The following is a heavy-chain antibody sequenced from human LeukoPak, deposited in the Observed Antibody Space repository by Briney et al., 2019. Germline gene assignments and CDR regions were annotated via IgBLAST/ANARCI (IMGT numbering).Heavy chain of an antibody. CDR2: IYHSGST. V-gene: IGHV4-38-2*01. D-gene: IGHD3-10*01. J-gene: IGHJ4*02. Sequence: SEPLSLTCAVSGYSISSGYYWGWLRQPPGKGLGLIGSIYHSGSTYYNPTLKSRVTISVDTSKNQFSLKLSSVTAADTGVYYCARPEAHSLWFGFDYWGQGTLVTVSS. CDR3: ARPEAHSLWFGFDY. CDR1: GYSISSGYY.